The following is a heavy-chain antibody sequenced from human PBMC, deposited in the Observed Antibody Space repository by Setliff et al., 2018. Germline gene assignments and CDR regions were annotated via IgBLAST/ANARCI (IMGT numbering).Heavy chain of an antibody. D-gene: IGHD3-16*01. V-gene: IGHV3-33*01. CDR2: IWYDGSNK. CDR3: ARDGGEY. Sequence: GGSLRLSCVASGFTFSNYGMHWVRQAPGKGLEWVAVIWYDGSNKYYADSVKGRFTISRDNSKNTLYLQMNSLRAEDTAVYYCARDGGEYWGQGTLVTVSS. J-gene: IGHJ4*02. CDR1: GFTFSNYG.